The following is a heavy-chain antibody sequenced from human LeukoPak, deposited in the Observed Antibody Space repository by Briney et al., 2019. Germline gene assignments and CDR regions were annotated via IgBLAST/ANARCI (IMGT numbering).Heavy chain of an antibody. CDR1: GYGFTSYW. V-gene: IGHV5-51*01. Sequence: GESLKISCKGSGYGFTSYWIGWVRQMPGKGLEWMGIIYPGDSGTRYSPSFQGQVTISADKSISTAYLQWSSLKASDTAMYYCARLGQWELHQGDYWGQGTLVTVSS. J-gene: IGHJ4*02. CDR3: ARLGQWELHQGDY. CDR2: IYPGDSGT. D-gene: IGHD1-26*01.